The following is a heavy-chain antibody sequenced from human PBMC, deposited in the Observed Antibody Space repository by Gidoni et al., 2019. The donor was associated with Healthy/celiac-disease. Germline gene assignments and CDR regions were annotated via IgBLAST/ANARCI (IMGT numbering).Heavy chain of an antibody. D-gene: IGHD6-13*01. Sequence: QVQLVESGGGVVQPGRSLRLSCAASGFTFSSYAMHWVRQAPGKGLEWVAVISYDGSNKYYADSVKGRFTISRDNSKNTLYLQMNSLRAEDTAVYYCARTPRLYSSSWYGTSLDYWGQGTLVTVSS. CDR3: ARTPRLYSSSWYGTSLDY. V-gene: IGHV3-30-3*01. J-gene: IGHJ4*02. CDR1: GFTFSSYA. CDR2: ISYDGSNK.